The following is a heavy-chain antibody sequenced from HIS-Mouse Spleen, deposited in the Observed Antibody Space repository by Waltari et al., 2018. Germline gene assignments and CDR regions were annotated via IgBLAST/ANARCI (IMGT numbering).Heavy chain of an antibody. CDR2: IWYDGSNK. CDR3: ARDSVAATYYYYYGMDV. V-gene: IGHV3-33*01. J-gene: IGHJ6*02. CDR1: GFTFSSYG. D-gene: IGHD2-15*01. Sequence: QVQLVESGGGVVQPGRSLRLSCAASGFTFSSYGMHWVRQAPGKGLEWVAVIWYDGSNKYYADSGKGRFTISRDNSKNTLYLQMNSLRAEDTAVYYCARDSVAATYYYYYGMDVWGQGTTVTVSS.